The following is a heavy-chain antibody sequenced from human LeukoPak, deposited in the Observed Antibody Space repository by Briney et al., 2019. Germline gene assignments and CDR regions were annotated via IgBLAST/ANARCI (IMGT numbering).Heavy chain of an antibody. CDR3: AKYAAAGAYDRHSEIDS. Sequence: GGTLRLSCAASGFTFSDYGMTWVRQAPGKGLEWVSFISSSLDSSVYYADSVKGRFTISRDNAKNSLYLQMNSLRAEDTAVYYCAKYAAAGAYDRHSEIDSWGQGTLVTVSS. V-gene: IGHV3-48*01. CDR2: ISSSLDSSV. J-gene: IGHJ4*02. CDR1: GFTFSDYG. D-gene: IGHD3-22*01.